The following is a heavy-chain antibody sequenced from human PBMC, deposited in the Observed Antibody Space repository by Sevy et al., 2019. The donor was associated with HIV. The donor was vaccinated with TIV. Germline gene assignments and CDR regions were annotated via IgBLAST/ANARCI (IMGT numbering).Heavy chain of an antibody. CDR3: TWDHDYYYGMNV. Sequence: GGSLRLSCAASGFTFTNAWMNWVRQAPGKWLEWVGRIKSKGGGGTIDYTAPVKGRFSISRDDSKNTLYLQMNSLKIEDTALYYCTWDHDYYYGMNVWGQGTTVTVSS. CDR2: IKSKGGGGTI. D-gene: IGHD1-26*01. V-gene: IGHV3-15*07. J-gene: IGHJ6*02. CDR1: GFTFTNAW.